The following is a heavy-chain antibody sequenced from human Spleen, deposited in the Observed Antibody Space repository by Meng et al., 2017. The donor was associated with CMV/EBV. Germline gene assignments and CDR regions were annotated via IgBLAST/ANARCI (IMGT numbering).Heavy chain of an antibody. V-gene: IGHV4-30-4*08. CDR2: LYYSGTT. CDR1: SISSGYSY. CDR3: ARDYMRPSENWLDP. D-gene: IGHD2-2*01. J-gene: IGHJ5*02. Sequence: SISSGYSYWSWIRQPPGKGLEWIGYLYYSGTTYCNPSLTSLKSRATISVDTSKNQFSLKLRSVTAADTAVYYCARDYMRPSENWLDPWGQGTLVTVSS.